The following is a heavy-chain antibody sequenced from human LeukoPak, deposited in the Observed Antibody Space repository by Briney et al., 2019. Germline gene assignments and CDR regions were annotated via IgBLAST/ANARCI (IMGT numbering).Heavy chain of an antibody. J-gene: IGHJ4*02. D-gene: IGHD5-18*01. CDR3: AKDTAQGYTYGTIEQDY. Sequence: GGSLRLSCAASGLSFSTYAMSWVRQAPGKGLGWVSVVSESGEITHYADSVKGRFTISRDNSKNTVYLQMNSLRAEGSAVYYCAKDTAQGYTYGTIEQDYWGQGTRVTVSS. V-gene: IGHV3-23*01. CDR2: VSESGEIT. CDR1: GLSFSTYA.